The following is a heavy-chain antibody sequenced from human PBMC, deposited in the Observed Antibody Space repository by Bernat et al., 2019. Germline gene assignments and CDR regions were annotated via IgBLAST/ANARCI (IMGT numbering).Heavy chain of an antibody. CDR2: ISAYNGNT. CDR3: ARDCSGGSCYPDQYYFDY. V-gene: IGHV1-18*01. Sequence: QVQLVQSGAEVKKPGASVKVSCKASCYTFTSYGISWVRQAPGQGLEWMGWISAYNGNTNYAQKLQGRVTMTTDTSTSTAYMELRSLRSDDTAVYYCARDCSGGSCYPDQYYFDYWGQGTLVTVSS. D-gene: IGHD2-15*01. CDR1: CYTFTSYG. J-gene: IGHJ4*02.